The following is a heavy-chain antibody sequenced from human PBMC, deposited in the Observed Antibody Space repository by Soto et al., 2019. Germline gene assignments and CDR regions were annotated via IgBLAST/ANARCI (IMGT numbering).Heavy chain of an antibody. V-gene: IGHV1-69*08. CDR3: GRIPRYSLPTSDPLDN. Sequence: QVQLVQSGAEVRKPGSSVMISCKASGGTLNTYTFSWVRQAPGQGLEWMGSILPILGSINYAPNFQGRLSSTADQSTTTAYMELSSLTSHDTAIYYCGRIPRYSLPTSDPLDNWGQGTLVTVSS. J-gene: IGHJ4*02. D-gene: IGHD5-18*01. CDR1: GGTLNTYT. CDR2: ILPILGSI.